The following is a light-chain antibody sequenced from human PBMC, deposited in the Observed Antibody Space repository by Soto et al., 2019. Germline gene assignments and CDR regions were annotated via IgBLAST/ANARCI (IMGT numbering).Light chain of an antibody. V-gene: IGKV1-5*03. Sequence: EIQVTQSPFTLSGSEGDRATITCLASQTSSSWLAWYQQKPGKAHKLLIYKASTLKSGVPSRFSGSGSGTEFTLTISRLQADDVATYCCQHYNSYSEAFGQGTMVDIK. CDR1: QTSSSW. CDR3: QHYNSYSEA. J-gene: IGKJ1*01. CDR2: KAS.